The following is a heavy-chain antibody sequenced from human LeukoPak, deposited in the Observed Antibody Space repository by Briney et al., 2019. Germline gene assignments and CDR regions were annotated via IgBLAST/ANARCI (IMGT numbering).Heavy chain of an antibody. CDR1: GYTFTGYY. J-gene: IGHJ5*02. CDR2: INPNSGGT. Sequence: ASVKVSCKASGYTFTGYYMHWVRQAPGQGLEWMGWINPNSGGTNYAQKFQGRVTMTRDTSISTAYMELSRLRSDDTAVYYCARERGGGKYYYDSSGYSDWFDPWGQGTLVTVSS. CDR3: ARERGGGKYYYDSSGYSDWFDP. D-gene: IGHD3-22*01. V-gene: IGHV1-2*02.